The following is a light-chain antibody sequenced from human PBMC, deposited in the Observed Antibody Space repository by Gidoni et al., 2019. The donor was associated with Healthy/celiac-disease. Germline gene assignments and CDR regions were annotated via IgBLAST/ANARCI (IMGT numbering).Light chain of an antibody. CDR1: QSVLYSSNNNNY. Sequence: DIVMTQSPDALAVSLGERATINCKSSQSVLYSSNNNNYLAWYQQKPGQPPKLLIYWASTRESGVPYRFSGSGSGTAFTLTISSLQAEDVAVYSCQQYYSPPLTFGGGTKVEIK. V-gene: IGKV4-1*01. J-gene: IGKJ4*01. CDR3: QQYYSPPLT. CDR2: WAS.